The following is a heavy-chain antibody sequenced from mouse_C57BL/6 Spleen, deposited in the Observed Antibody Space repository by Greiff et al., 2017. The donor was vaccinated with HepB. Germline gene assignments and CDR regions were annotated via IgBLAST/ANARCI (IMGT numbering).Heavy chain of an antibody. V-gene: IGHV1-55*01. CDR2: IYPGSGST. Sequence: VKLQQPGAELVKPGASVKMSCKASGYTFTSYWITWVKQRPGQGLEWIGDIYPGSGSTNYNEKFKSKATLTVDTSSSTAYMQLSSLTSEDSAVYYCARRGTVVARFDYWGQGTTLTVSS. CDR1: GYTFTSYW. CDR3: ARRGTVVARFDY. D-gene: IGHD1-1*01. J-gene: IGHJ2*01.